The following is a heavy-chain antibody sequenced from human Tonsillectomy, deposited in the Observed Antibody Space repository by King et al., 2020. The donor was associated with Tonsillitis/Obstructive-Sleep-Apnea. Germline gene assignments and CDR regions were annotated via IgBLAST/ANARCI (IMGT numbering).Heavy chain of an antibody. Sequence: TLKESGPVLVKPTETLTLTCSVSGFSLSNARMGVSWIRQPPGKALEWLAHIFSNDEKSYSTSLKSRLTISKDTSKSQVVLTVTNMDPVDTAKYYCARMVVRPLSEIYYYYMDVWGKGTTVTVSS. V-gene: IGHV2-26*01. CDR2: IFSNDEK. D-gene: IGHD2-15*01. CDR3: ARMVVRPLSEIYYYYMDV. CDR1: GFSLSNARMG. J-gene: IGHJ6*03.